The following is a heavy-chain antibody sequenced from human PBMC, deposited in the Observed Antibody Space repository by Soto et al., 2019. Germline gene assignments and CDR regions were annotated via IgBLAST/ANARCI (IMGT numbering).Heavy chain of an antibody. J-gene: IGHJ6*03. CDR3: ARGTTAQNYYCYYYMDV. Sequence: QVQLVQSGAEVKKPGASVKVSCKASGYTFTSYGISWVRQAPGQGLEWMGWISAYNGNTNYAQKLHGRVTMTTDTAPSTAYMELRSLSAADTAVYYCARGTTAQNYYCYYYMDVWGKGTTVTVSS. CDR2: ISAYNGNT. V-gene: IGHV1-18*01. D-gene: IGHD1-7*01. CDR1: GYTFTSYG.